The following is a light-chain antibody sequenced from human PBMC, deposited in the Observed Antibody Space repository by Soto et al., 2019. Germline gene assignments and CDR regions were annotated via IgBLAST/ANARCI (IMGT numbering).Light chain of an antibody. CDR2: DAS. CDR3: QQYDNLPSIT. Sequence: DIPMTQSPSSLSASVGDRVTITCQASQDISNYLNWYQQKPGKAPKLLIYDASNLETGVPSRFSGSGSGTDFTFTISSLQPEDIATYYCQQYDNLPSITFGQGKRLEIK. J-gene: IGKJ5*01. V-gene: IGKV1-33*01. CDR1: QDISNY.